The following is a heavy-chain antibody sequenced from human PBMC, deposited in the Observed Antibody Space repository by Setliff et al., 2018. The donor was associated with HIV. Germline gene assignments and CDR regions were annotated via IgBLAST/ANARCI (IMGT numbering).Heavy chain of an antibody. Sequence: HPGGSLRLSCAASGFSFNNYGMTWVRQAPGKGLEWVANIEQDGSEKNYVDSVKGRFTISRDNAKNSLYLQMNSLRAEDTAVYYCARDELYFDYWGQGILVTVS. CDR1: GFSFNNYG. J-gene: IGHJ4*02. D-gene: IGHD1-1*01. CDR3: ARDELYFDY. V-gene: IGHV3-7*03. CDR2: IEQDGSEK.